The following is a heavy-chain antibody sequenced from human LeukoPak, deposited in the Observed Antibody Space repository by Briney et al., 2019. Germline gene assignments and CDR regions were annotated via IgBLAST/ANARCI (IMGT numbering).Heavy chain of an antibody. CDR1: GYTFTSYG. J-gene: IGHJ5*02. Sequence: ASVKVSCKASGYTFTSYGISWVRQAPGQGLECMGWISAYNGNTNYAQKFQDRLTMTTDKSTSTAYMELRSLRSDDTAVYYCARDTAMAYYEESCFDPWGQGTLVTVSS. V-gene: IGHV1-18*01. CDR2: ISAYNGNT. D-gene: IGHD5-18*01. CDR3: ARDTAMAYYEESCFDP.